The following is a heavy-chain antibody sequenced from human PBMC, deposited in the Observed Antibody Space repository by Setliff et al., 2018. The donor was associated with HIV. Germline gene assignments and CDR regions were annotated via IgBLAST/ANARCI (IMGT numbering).Heavy chain of an antibody. CDR1: GYTFSQYP. J-gene: IGHJ5*02. V-gene: IGHV1-3*04. D-gene: IGHD2-2*01. CDR2: INTGNGNT. Sequence: ASVKVSCKASGYTFSQYPMHWVRQAPGQRPEWMGWINTGNGNTKYSQKFQDRVTITRDTSADTVYMELNSLRSEDTAVYYCARDRCNSVSCYLYNWFDPWGQGNLVTVSS. CDR3: ARDRCNSVSCYLYNWFDP.